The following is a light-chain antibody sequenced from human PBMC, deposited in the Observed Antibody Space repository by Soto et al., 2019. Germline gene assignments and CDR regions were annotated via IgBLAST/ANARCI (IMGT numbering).Light chain of an antibody. CDR3: HSYDSSLSAVV. J-gene: IGLJ2*01. CDR2: ANN. V-gene: IGLV1-40*01. Sequence: QYVLTQPPSVSGAPGQRVTISCTGSSSNIGAVYNVHWYQQLPGTAPKLLIYANNNRPSGVPDRFSGSKSGTSASLTITGLQAEDEADYYCHSYDSSLSAVVFGGGTKLTVL. CDR1: SSNIGAVYN.